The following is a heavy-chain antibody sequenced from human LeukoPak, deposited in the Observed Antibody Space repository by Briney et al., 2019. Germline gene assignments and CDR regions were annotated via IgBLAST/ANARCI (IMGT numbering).Heavy chain of an antibody. CDR1: GFTFSYFW. Sequence: GGSLRLSCAASGFTFSYFWMHWVRQVPGKGLVWVSGINNDGTATYYADSVKGRFTISRDNAKNTVYLQMTGLRAEDTAVYYCARGRGSSEDYYYYYMDVWGKGTTVTVSS. V-gene: IGHV3-74*01. J-gene: IGHJ6*03. D-gene: IGHD6-13*01. CDR3: ARGRGSSEDYYYYYMDV. CDR2: INNDGTAT.